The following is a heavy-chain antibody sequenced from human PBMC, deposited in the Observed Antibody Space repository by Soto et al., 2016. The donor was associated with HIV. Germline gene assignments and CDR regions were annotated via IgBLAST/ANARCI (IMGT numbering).Heavy chain of an antibody. J-gene: IGHJ4*02. CDR1: GFTFSSYA. Sequence: EVQLLESGGGLVQPGGSLRLSCAASGFTFSSYAMNWVRQAPGKGLEWVSAIDDSGGSTFYADSVKGRFTTSRDNSKNTLYLQMNSLRAEDTAVYYCAKGGSNFDYWGQGTLVTVSS. CDR3: AKGGSNFDY. V-gene: IGHV3-23*01. CDR2: IDDSGGST.